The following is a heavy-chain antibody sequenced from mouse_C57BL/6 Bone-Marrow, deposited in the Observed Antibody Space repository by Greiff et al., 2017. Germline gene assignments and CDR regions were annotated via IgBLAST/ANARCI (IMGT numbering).Heavy chain of an antibody. CDR2: FYPRSGNT. J-gene: IGHJ3*01. D-gene: IGHD2-5*01. CDR3: ARSRAYSNYAY. CDR1: GYTFTSYG. V-gene: IGHV1-81*01. Sequence: VQLQQSGAELARPGASVKLSCKASGYTFTSYGISWVKQRTGQGLEWIGEFYPRSGNTYYNEKFKGKATLTADKSSSTAYMGLRSLTSEDSAVYFCARSRAYSNYAYWGQGTLVTVSA.